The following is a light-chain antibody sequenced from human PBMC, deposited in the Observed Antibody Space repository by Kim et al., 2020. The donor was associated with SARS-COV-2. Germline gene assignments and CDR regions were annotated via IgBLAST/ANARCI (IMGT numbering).Light chain of an antibody. Sequence: GQRVTIASSGSNSNIGSNTVNWYQQLPGTAPKLLIYSNSQRPSGVPDRFSGSKSGTSASLAISGLQSEDEADYYCAAWDDSLNGPVFGGGTQLTVL. V-gene: IGLV1-44*01. CDR1: NSNIGSNT. J-gene: IGLJ2*01. CDR3: AAWDDSLNGPV. CDR2: SNS.